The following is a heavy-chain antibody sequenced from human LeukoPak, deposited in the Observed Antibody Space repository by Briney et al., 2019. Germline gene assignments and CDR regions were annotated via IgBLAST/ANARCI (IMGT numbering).Heavy chain of an antibody. Sequence: GGSLRLSCAASGFIFSSYVMHWVRQAPGKGLEWVAVILSDGSDKYYADSGKGRFTNSRDNSKNQLYLQINSLRTEDTAVYYCAKGVRGVIAYYFDSWGQGTLVTVSS. CDR1: GFIFSSYV. J-gene: IGHJ4*02. CDR3: AKGVRGVIAYYFDS. V-gene: IGHV3-30*18. D-gene: IGHD3-10*01. CDR2: ILSDGSDK.